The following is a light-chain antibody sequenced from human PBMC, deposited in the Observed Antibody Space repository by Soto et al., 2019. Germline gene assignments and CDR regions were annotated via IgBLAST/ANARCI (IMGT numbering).Light chain of an antibody. CDR2: GVS. Sequence: QSALTQPASVSGSPGQSITISCTGSNSDIGGYNSVSWYQQHPGKAPKLLIFGVSNRPSGVSNRFSGSKSGNTASLTISGLQAEDEADYYCSSYTSSSTSPYVFGTGTKLTVL. J-gene: IGLJ1*01. CDR1: NSDIGGYNS. CDR3: SSYTSSSTSPYV. V-gene: IGLV2-14*01.